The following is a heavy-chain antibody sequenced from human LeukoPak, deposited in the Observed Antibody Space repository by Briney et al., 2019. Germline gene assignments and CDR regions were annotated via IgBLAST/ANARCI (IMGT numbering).Heavy chain of an antibody. D-gene: IGHD3-22*01. J-gene: IGHJ5*02. CDR3: AAYDSSGYGRWFDP. CDR1: GGSFSGYY. Sequence: MASETLSLTRAVYGGSFSGYYWSWIRQPPGKGLEWIGEINHSGSTNYNPSLKSRVTISVDTSKNQFSLKLSSVTAADTAVYYCAAYDSSGYGRWFDPWGQGTLVTVSS. V-gene: IGHV4-34*01. CDR2: INHSGST.